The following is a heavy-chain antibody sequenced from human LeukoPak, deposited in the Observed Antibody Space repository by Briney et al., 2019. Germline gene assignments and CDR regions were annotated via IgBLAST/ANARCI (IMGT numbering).Heavy chain of an antibody. CDR1: GGSISSYY. CDR3: ARGLMVRGVIMRGYYFDY. CDR2: IYYSGST. V-gene: IGHV4-59*01. D-gene: IGHD3-10*01. J-gene: IGHJ4*02. Sequence: SETLSLTCTVSGGSISSYYWSWIRQPPGKGLGWIGYIYYSGSTNYNPSLKSRVTISVDTSKNQFSLKLSSVTAADTAVYYCARGLMVRGVIMRGYYFDYWGQGTLVTVSS.